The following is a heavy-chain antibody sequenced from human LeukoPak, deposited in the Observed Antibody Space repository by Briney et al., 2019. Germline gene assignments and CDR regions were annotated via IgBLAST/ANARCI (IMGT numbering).Heavy chain of an antibody. J-gene: IGHJ4*02. CDR2: MNPNSGNT. V-gene: IGHV1-8*01. D-gene: IGHD1-26*01. CDR3: ARGNSGSYYRDLGY. Sequence: ASVKVSCKASGYTFTSYDINWVRQATGQGLEWMGWMNPNSGNTGYAQKFQGRVTMTRDTSISTAYMELSSLRSEDTAVYYCARGNSGSYYRDLGYWGQGTLVTVSS. CDR1: GYTFTSYD.